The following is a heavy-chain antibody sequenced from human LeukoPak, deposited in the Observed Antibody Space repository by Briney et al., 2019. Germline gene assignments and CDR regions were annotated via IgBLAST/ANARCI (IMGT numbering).Heavy chain of an antibody. D-gene: IGHD3-9*01. CDR2: IYYSGST. CDR1: GGSISSYY. CDR3: ARVDWWFDIMTGWPAITNNGMDV. V-gene: IGHV4-59*01. J-gene: IGHJ6*02. Sequence: SETLSLTCTVSGGSISSYYWSWIRQPPGKGLEWIGYIYYSGSTNYSPALESRVTISEDPSKNQFSLRLTSLTAADTAVYYCARVDWWFDIMTGWPAITNNGMDVWGQGTTVIVSS.